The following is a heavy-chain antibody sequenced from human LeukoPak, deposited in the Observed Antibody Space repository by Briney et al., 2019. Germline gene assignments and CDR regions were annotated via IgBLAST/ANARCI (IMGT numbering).Heavy chain of an antibody. Sequence: SETLSLTCTVSGGSISSYYWSWIRQPAGKGLEWIGRIYTSGSTNYNPSLKSRVTMSVDTSKNQFSLKLSSVTAADTAVYYCARDHGTYYYDSSGYYGRRGFDYWGQGTLVTVSS. CDR1: GGSISSYY. V-gene: IGHV4-4*07. CDR3: ARDHGTYYYDSSGYYGRRGFDY. D-gene: IGHD3-22*01. J-gene: IGHJ4*02. CDR2: IYTSGST.